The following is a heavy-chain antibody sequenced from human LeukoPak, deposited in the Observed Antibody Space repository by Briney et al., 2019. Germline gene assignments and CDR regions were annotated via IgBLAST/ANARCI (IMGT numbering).Heavy chain of an antibody. Sequence: SVKVSCKASGGTFSSYAISWVRQAPGQGLEWMGRIIPILGIANYAQKFQGRVTITADKSTSTAYMELSSLRSEDTAVYYCAREAFVVVVQAAKYYFDYGGQGPLVTVSS. CDR3: AREAFVVVVQAAKYYFDY. D-gene: IGHD2-2*01. V-gene: IGHV1-69*04. CDR1: GGTFSSYA. J-gene: IGHJ4*02. CDR2: IIPILGIA.